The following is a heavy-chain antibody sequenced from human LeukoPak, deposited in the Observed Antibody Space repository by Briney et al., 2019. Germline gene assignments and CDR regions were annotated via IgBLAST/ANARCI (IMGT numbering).Heavy chain of an antibody. CDR3: ARGMGYLDY. D-gene: IGHD3-10*01. CDR1: GFTFSSYG. Sequence: PGGSLRLSCAASGFTFSSYGMHWVRQAPGKGLEWVAVIWYDGSNKYYADSVKGRFTISRDNSKNTLYLQMNSLRAEDTAVYYCARGMGYLDYWGQGTLSPSPQ. V-gene: IGHV3-30*19. CDR2: IWYDGSNK. J-gene: IGHJ4*02.